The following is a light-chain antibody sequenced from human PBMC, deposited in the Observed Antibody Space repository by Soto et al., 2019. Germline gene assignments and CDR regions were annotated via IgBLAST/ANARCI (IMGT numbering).Light chain of an antibody. V-gene: IGLV2-14*01. Sequence: QSVLTQPASVSGSPGQSITISCTGTSSDVGGYNYVSWYQQHPGKAPKLMIYDVSNRPSGVSNRFSGSKSGNTASLTISGLQAGDEADYYCRSYTSSSSLGVVFGGGTKLTVL. J-gene: IGLJ2*01. CDR1: SSDVGGYNY. CDR3: RSYTSSSSLGVV. CDR2: DVS.